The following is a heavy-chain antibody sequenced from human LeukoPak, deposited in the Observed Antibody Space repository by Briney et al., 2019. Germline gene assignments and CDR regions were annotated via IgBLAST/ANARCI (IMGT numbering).Heavy chain of an antibody. Sequence: PGGSLRLSCAASGFTFSSYSMNWVRQAPGKGLEWVSYISSSSSTIYYADSVKGRFTISRDNAKNSLYLQMNSLRAEDTAVYYCARDAGFWSGYYEIDYWGQGTLVTVSS. CDR2: ISSSSSTI. V-gene: IGHV3-48*01. J-gene: IGHJ4*02. CDR3: ARDAGFWSGYYEIDY. D-gene: IGHD3-3*01. CDR1: GFTFSSYS.